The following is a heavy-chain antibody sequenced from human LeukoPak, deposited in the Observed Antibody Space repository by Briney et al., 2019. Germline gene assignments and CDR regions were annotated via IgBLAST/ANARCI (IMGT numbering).Heavy chain of an antibody. J-gene: IGHJ4*02. CDR3: ARQEWVGGEPFDY. V-gene: IGHV5-51*01. Sequence: GESLQISCKGSGYSFTSYWIGWVRQLPGKGLEWMGIIYPGDSDTRYSPSFQGQVTISADKSISTAYLQWSSLKASDTAMYYCARQEWVGGEPFDYWGQGTLVTVSS. CDR1: GYSFTSYW. CDR2: IYPGDSDT. D-gene: IGHD1-26*01.